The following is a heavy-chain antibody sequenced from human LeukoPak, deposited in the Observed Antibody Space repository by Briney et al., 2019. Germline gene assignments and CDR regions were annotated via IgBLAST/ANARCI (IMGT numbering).Heavy chain of an antibody. D-gene: IGHD5-12*01. CDR3: ASPPPGYSGYDFNH. CDR1: GGTFSSYA. V-gene: IGHV1-69*01. Sequence: GSSVKVSCKVSGGTFSSYAISWVRQAPGQGLEWMGGIIPIIGTANYAQKFQGRVTITADESTSTAYMELSSLRSEDTAVYYCASPPPGYSGYDFNHWGQGTLVTVS. J-gene: IGHJ5*02. CDR2: IIPIIGTA.